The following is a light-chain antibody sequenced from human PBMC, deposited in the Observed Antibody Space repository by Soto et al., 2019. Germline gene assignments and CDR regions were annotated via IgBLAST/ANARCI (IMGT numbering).Light chain of an antibody. CDR1: SSDVGGYNY. V-gene: IGLV2-8*01. J-gene: IGLJ7*01. Sequence: QSALTQPPSASGSPGQSVTISCTGTSSDVGGYNYVSWYQQHPGKAPKLILYEISERPSGVPDRFSGSKSGNTASLTVSGLQAEDEADYYCSSYAGNNNCVFGTGTQLTVL. CDR2: EIS. CDR3: SSYAGNNNCV.